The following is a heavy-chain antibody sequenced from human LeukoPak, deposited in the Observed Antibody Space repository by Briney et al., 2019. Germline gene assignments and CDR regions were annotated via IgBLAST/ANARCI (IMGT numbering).Heavy chain of an antibody. CDR3: ARDVYYDSSGLFDY. Sequence: ASVKVSCKASGYTFTSYGISWVRQAPGQGLEWMGWINPNSGGTNYAQKFQGRVTMTRDTSISTAYMELSRLRSDDTAVYYCARDVYYDSSGLFDYWGQGTLVTVSS. V-gene: IGHV1-2*02. J-gene: IGHJ4*02. D-gene: IGHD3-22*01. CDR2: INPNSGGT. CDR1: GYTFTSYG.